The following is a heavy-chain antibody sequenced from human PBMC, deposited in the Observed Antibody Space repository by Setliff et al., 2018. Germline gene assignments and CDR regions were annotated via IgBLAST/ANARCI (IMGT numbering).Heavy chain of an antibody. J-gene: IGHJ4*02. CDR1: GHSIDSDSY. CDR3: ARQSGSGSSPYFDF. D-gene: IGHD3-10*01. CDR2: LYRTANT. V-gene: IGHV4-38-2*01. Sequence: SETLSLTCAVSGHSIDSDSYWGWIRQSPGKGLEWIGSLYRTANTYYNPAVRSRVTISPDTSKNQFSLKLTSVTAADTAVYYCARQSGSGSSPYFDFWGQGTLVTVSS.